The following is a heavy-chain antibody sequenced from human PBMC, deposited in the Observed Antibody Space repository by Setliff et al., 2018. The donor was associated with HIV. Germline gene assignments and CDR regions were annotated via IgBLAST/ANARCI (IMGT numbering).Heavy chain of an antibody. D-gene: IGHD6-13*01. CDR2: IYHSGNT. Sequence: SETLSLTCTVSGGSISSGGYYWSWIRHRPEKGLEWTGYIYHSGNTSYNPSLKSRLTISLDTSKNQFSLKLTSVTAADTAVYSCAREDALTQQFDSWGQGTLVTVSS. CDR1: GGSISSGGYY. J-gene: IGHJ4*02. CDR3: AREDALTQQFDS. V-gene: IGHV4-31*03.